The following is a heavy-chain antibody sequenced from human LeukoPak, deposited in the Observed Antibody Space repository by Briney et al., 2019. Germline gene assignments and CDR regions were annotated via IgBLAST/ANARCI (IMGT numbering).Heavy chain of an antibody. J-gene: IGHJ4*02. CDR2: ISGSGGST. D-gene: IGHD3-3*01. CDR3: AKGGQNYDFWRFDY. CDR1: GFTFSTYS. Sequence: GGSLRLSCEASGFTFSTYSMSWVRQAPGKGPEWVSSISGSGGSTYYADSVKGRFSISRDNSKNTLDLQMTGLRAEDTALYYCAKGGQNYDFWRFDYWGQGTLVTVSS. V-gene: IGHV3-23*01.